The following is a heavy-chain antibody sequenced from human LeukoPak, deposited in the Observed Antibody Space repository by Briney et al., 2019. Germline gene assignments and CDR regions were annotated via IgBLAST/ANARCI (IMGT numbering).Heavy chain of an antibody. CDR1: GFTFSSYW. V-gene: IGHV3-7*01. CDR2: IKQDGSEK. D-gene: IGHD3-3*01. J-gene: IGHJ4*02. CDR3: AAQSGYYDFWSGYSPRPFDY. Sequence: GGSLRLSCAASGFTFSSYWMSWVRQAPGKGLEGVANIKQDGSEKYYVDSVKGRFTISRDNAKNSLYLQMNSLRAEDTAVYYCAAQSGYYDFWSGYSPRPFDYWGQGTLVTVSS.